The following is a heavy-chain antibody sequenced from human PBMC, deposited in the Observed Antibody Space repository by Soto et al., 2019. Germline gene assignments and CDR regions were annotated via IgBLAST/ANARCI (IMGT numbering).Heavy chain of an antibody. D-gene: IGHD6-6*01. CDR2: IYPGDSDT. CDR1: GYSFTSYW. V-gene: IGHV5-51*01. CDR3: ARTYSSSSIGGALDI. Sequence: PGESLKISCKGSGYSFTSYWIGWVRQMPGKGLEWMGIIYPGDSDTRYSPSFQGQVTISADKSISTAYLQWSSLKASDTAMYYCARTYSSSSIGGALDIGGQGTMVTVSS. J-gene: IGHJ3*02.